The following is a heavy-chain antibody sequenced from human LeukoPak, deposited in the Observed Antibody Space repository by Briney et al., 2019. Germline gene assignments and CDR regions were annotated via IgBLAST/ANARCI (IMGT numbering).Heavy chain of an antibody. CDR2: ISGNGGDT. D-gene: IGHD1-26*01. Sequence: QPGGSLRLSCAASGFTFSSNAMSWVRQAPGKGLEWVSAISGNGGDTCYADSVKSRFTISRDNSKNTLYLQMNSLRAEDTAVYYCAKDPDLGALPPCCGQGTLVTVSS. CDR3: AKDPDLGALPPC. V-gene: IGHV3-23*01. CDR1: GFTFSSNA. J-gene: IGHJ4*02.